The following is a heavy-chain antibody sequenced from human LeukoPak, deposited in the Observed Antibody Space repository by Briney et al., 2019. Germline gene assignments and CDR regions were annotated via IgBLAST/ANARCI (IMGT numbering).Heavy chain of an antibody. V-gene: IGHV4-39*01. CDR3: ARSYYYDYRQIDY. Sequence: SETLSLTCTVSGDSISTSSYYWGWIRQPPGKGLEWLGSIYYSGSTYYNPSLKSRVTISVDTSKNQFSLNLYSVTAADTAVFYCARSYYYDYRQIDYWGQGTQVPVSS. J-gene: IGHJ4*02. CDR2: IYYSGST. D-gene: IGHD3-22*01. CDR1: GDSISTSSYY.